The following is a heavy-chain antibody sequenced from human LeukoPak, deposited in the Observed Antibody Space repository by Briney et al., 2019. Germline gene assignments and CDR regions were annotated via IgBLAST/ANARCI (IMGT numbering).Heavy chain of an antibody. V-gene: IGHV7-4-1*02. J-gene: IGHJ3*02. CDR2: INTNTGNP. CDR1: GYTFTSYA. Sequence: ASVKVSCKASGYTFTSYAMNWVRQAPGQGLEWMGWINTNTGNPTYAQGFTGRFVFSLDTSVSTAYLQISSLKAEDTAVYYCARAGYSYADDAFDIWGQGTMVTVSS. D-gene: IGHD5-18*01. CDR3: ARAGYSYADDAFDI.